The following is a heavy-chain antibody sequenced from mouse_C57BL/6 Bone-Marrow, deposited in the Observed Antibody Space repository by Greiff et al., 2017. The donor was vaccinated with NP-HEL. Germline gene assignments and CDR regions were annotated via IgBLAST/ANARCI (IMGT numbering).Heavy chain of an antibody. CDR3: ARDGRDY. J-gene: IGHJ2*01. V-gene: IGHV1-69*01. CDR1: GYTFTSYW. CDR2: IDPSDSYT. Sequence: VQLQQSGAELVMPGASVKLSCKASGYTFTSYWMHWVKQRPGQGLEWIGEIDPSDSYTNYNQKFKGKSTLTVDKSSSTAYMQLSSLTSEDSAVYYCARDGRDYWGQGTTLTVSS. D-gene: IGHD1-1*01.